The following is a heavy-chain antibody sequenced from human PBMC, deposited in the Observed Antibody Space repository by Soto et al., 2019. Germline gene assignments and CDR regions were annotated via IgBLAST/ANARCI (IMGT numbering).Heavy chain of an antibody. CDR2: INHSGST. V-gene: IGHV4-34*01. Sequence: SETLSLTCAVYGGSFSGYYWSWIRQPPGKGLEWIGEINHSGSTNYNPSLKSRVTISVDTSKNQFSLKLSSVTAADTAVYYCARGSYPTVDTAMGFYYFDYWGQGTLVTVSS. CDR3: ARGSYPTVDTAMGFYYFDY. J-gene: IGHJ4*02. D-gene: IGHD5-18*01. CDR1: GGSFSGYY.